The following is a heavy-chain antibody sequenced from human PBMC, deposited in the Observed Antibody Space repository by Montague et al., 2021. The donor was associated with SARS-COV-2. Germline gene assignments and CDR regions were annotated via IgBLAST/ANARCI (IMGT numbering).Heavy chain of an antibody. J-gene: IGHJ1*01. Sequence: SLRLSCAASGFTFDQYAMHWVRQAPGQGLEWVAGISWSSHTIDYADSVKGRFTISRDNGRKSLFLQMNSLRSEDTALYYCTKGASSSNWYPNFEQWGQGTLVTVSS. CDR3: TKGASSSNWYPNFEQ. D-gene: IGHD6-13*01. CDR1: GFTFDQYA. CDR2: ISWSSHTI. V-gene: IGHV3-9*01.